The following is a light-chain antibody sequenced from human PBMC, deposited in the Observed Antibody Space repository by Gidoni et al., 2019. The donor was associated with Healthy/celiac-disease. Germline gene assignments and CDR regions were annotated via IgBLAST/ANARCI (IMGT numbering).Light chain of an antibody. J-gene: IGKJ1*01. CDR3: QQYGSSSTWT. CDR2: GAS. Sequence: DIVLTQSPGTLSLSPGERATLSCRSSQSVSRSYLAWYQQKTGQAPRLLIYGASSRATGIPDRFSGRGAGTDFTLTISRLEPEEYAVYYCQQYGSSSTWTFGQGTKVEIK. CDR1: QSVSRSY. V-gene: IGKV3-20*01.